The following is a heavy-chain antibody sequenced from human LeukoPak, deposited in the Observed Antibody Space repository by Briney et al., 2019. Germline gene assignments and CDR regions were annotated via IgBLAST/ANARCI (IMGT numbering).Heavy chain of an antibody. CDR3: ARAVIAVAGRIVYYFDY. V-gene: IGHV1-18*01. CDR2: MXPILGIA. J-gene: IGHJ4*02. Sequence: MXPILGIANYAQKLQGRVTMTTDTSTSTAYMELRSLRSDDTAVYYCARAVIAVAGRIVYYFDYWGQGTLVTVSS. D-gene: IGHD6-19*01.